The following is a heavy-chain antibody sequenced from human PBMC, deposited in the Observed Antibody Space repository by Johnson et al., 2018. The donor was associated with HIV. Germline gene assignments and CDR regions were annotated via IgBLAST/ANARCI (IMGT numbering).Heavy chain of an antibody. V-gene: IGHV3-30*19. Sequence: QVQLVESGGGVVQPGRSLRLSCAASGFTFSSYGMQWVRQAPGKGLAWVAVIWYDGRNKYYTDSVKGRFTITRDNSKNTRYLQMNSLRAEDTAVYYCARVRGAFDIWGQGTMVTVSS. J-gene: IGHJ3*02. CDR3: ARVRGAFDI. CDR1: GFTFSSYG. CDR2: IWYDGRNK.